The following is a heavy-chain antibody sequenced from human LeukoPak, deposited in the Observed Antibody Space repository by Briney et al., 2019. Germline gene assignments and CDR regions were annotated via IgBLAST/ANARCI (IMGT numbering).Heavy chain of an antibody. Sequence: SETLSLTCTVSGGSISSGSYYWSWIRQPAGKGLEWIGRIYTSGSTNYNPSLKSRVTISVDTSKNQFSLKLSSVTAADTAVYYCAREEWELLEGGFDYWGQGTLVTVSS. J-gene: IGHJ4*02. CDR2: IYTSGST. D-gene: IGHD1-26*01. V-gene: IGHV4-61*02. CDR1: GGSISSGSYY. CDR3: AREEWELLEGGFDY.